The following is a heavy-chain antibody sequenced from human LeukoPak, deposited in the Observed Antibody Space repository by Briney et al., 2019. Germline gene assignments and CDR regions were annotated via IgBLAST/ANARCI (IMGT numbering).Heavy chain of an antibody. CDR3: ATSRASLIAAAAPYFDY. CDR1: GYTLTELS. D-gene: IGHD6-13*01. CDR2: FDPEDGET. V-gene: IGHV1-24*01. J-gene: IGHJ4*02. Sequence: GASVKVSCKVSGYTLTELSMHWVRQAPGKGLEWMGGFDPEDGETIYAQKFQGRVTMTEDTSTDTAYMELSSLRSEDTAVYYCATSRASLIAAAAPYFDYWGQGTLVTVSS.